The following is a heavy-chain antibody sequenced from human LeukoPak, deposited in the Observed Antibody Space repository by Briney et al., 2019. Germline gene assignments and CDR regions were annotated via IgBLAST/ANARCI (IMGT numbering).Heavy chain of an antibody. J-gene: IGHJ4*02. D-gene: IGHD6-13*01. V-gene: IGHV4-59*12. CDR2: IYYSGST. CDR3: ATAAAGARPDY. CDR1: GGSISSYY. Sequence: SEILSLTCTVSGGSISSYYWSWIRQPPGKGLEWIGYIYYSGSTNYNPSLKSRVTISVDTSKNQFSLKLSSVTAADTAVYYCATAAAGARPDYWGQGTLVTVSS.